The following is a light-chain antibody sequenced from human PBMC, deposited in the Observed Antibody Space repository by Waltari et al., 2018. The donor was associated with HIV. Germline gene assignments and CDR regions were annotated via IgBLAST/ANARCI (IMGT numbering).Light chain of an antibody. CDR1: SSNIGRND. Sequence: QSVLTQPPSASGTPGQRVTISCSGISSNIGRNDVSWYQQFPGTAPKVLMSANNRRPSGVPDRFSASKSGTSASLAISGLHSEDEADYYCATCDDSLNGPLFGGGTKLTVL. V-gene: IGLV1-44*01. J-gene: IGLJ2*01. CDR2: ANN. CDR3: ATCDDSLNGPL.